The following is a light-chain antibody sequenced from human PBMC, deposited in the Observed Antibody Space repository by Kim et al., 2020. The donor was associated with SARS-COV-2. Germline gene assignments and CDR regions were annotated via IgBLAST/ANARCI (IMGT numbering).Light chain of an antibody. V-gene: IGKV3-11*01. Sequence: EIVLTQSPATLSLSPGERATLSCRASQSVSSYLAWYQQKPGQAPRLLIYDVSNRATGIPARFSGSGSGTDFTLTISSLEPEDFAVYYCQRRRNWRITFGEGTRMEIK. CDR3: QRRRNWRIT. CDR2: DVS. CDR1: QSVSSY. J-gene: IGKJ5*01.